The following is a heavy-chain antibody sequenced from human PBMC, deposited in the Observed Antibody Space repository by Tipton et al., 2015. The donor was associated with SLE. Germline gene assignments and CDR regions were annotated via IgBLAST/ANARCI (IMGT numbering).Heavy chain of an antibody. J-gene: IGHJ3*02. CDR3: AKDLGSI. D-gene: IGHD5-12*01. V-gene: IGHV3-21*01. CDR2: ISSSSSYI. Sequence: GSLRLSCTASGFTFSSYSMNWVRQAPGKGLEWVSSISSSSSYIYYADSVKGRFTISRDNSKNTLYLQMNSLRAEDTAVYYCAKDLGSIWGQGTMVTVSS. CDR1: GFTFSSYS.